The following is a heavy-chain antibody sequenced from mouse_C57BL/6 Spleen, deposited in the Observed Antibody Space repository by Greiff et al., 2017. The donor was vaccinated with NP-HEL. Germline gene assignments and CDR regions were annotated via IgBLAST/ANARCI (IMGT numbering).Heavy chain of an antibody. Sequence: VQLQQSGPELVKPGASVKISCKASGYTFTDYYINWVKQRPGQGLEWIGWIFPGSGSTYYNEKFKGKATLTVDKSSSTAYMLLSSLTSEDSAVYFCASRGDYDEDYFDYWGQGTTLTVSS. CDR2: IFPGSGST. CDR1: GYTFTDYY. CDR3: ASRGDYDEDYFDY. J-gene: IGHJ2*01. V-gene: IGHV1-75*01. D-gene: IGHD2-4*01.